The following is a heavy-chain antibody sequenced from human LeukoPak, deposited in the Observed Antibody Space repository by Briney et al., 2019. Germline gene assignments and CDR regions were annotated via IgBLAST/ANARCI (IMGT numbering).Heavy chain of an antibody. CDR3: ARLPMAVTPHVDY. Sequence: TSETLSLTCTVAGGSISGNHWSWIRQPPGKGLEWIGYINYGGSTNYNPSLKSRVTISVDTSKNQFSLRLSSVTAADTAVYYCARLPMAVTPHVDYWGQGTLVTVSS. V-gene: IGHV4-59*01. CDR1: GGSISGNH. CDR2: INYGGST. J-gene: IGHJ4*02. D-gene: IGHD2-21*02.